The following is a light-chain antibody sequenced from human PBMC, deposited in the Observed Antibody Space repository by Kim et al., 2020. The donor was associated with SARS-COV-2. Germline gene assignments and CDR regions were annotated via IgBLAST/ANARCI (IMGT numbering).Light chain of an antibody. CDR2: SAS. CDR3: LQYTSHVLS. CDR1: QGIRND. V-gene: IGKV1-17*02. Sequence: ASVGDRVTITCRASQGIRNDLNWYQQKPVQAPKRLIYSASNLQTGVPSTFSGSGSGTEFTLTISNVQPEDFATYYCLQYTSHVLSFGGGTKVDIK. J-gene: IGKJ4*01.